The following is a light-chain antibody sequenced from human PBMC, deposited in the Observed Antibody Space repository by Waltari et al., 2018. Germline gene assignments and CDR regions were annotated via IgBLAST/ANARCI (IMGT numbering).Light chain of an antibody. J-gene: IGKJ2*01. Sequence: EIVLTQSPATLSLSPGERATLSCRASESLTSYLAWYQHKPGQAPRLLTYDTSNRATGIPARFSGSGSGADFTLIISSLEPEDFGVYYCQQRSTFGQGTKLEIK. CDR3: QQRST. CDR2: DTS. V-gene: IGKV3-11*01. CDR1: ESLTSY.